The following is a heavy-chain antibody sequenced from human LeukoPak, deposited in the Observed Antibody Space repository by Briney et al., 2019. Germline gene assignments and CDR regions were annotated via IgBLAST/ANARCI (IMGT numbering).Heavy chain of an antibody. CDR1: GFIFSSYS. CDR3: ARDLGYYYDSSGPDAFDI. D-gene: IGHD3-22*01. Sequence: PGGSLRLSCAASGFIFSSYSMNWVRQAPGKGLEWVSSISSSSSYIYYADSVKGRFTISRDNAKNSLYLQMNSLRAEDTAVYYCARDLGYYYDSSGPDAFDIWGQGTMVTVSS. J-gene: IGHJ3*02. V-gene: IGHV3-21*01. CDR2: ISSSSSYI.